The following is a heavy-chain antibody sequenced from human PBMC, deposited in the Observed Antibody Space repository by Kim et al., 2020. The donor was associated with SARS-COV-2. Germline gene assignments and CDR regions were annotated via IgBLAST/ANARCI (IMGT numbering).Heavy chain of an antibody. CDR3: ARGWAMVRGVIITSSYYFDY. J-gene: IGHJ4*02. V-gene: IGHV3-21*01. Sequence: GGSLRLSCAASGFTFSSYSMNWVRQAPGKGLEWVSSISSSSSYIYYADSVKGRFTISRDNAKNSLYLQMNSLRAEDTAVYYCARGWAMVRGVIITSSYYFDYWGQGTLVTVSS. D-gene: IGHD3-10*01. CDR2: ISSSSSYI. CDR1: GFTFSSYS.